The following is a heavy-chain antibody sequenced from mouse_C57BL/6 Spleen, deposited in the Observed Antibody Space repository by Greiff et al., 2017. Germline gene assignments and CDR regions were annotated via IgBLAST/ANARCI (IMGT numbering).Heavy chain of an antibody. D-gene: IGHD2-12*01. CDR2: ISDGGSYT. CDR1: GFTFSSYA. CDR3: ARASNDDDFDV. Sequence: EVKVVESGGGLVKPGGSLKLSCAASGFTFSSYAMSWVRQTPEKRLEWVATISDGGSYTYYPDNVKGRFTFSRDNAKNNLYLQMSHLKSEDTAMYYCARASNDDDFDVWGTGTTVTVSS. V-gene: IGHV5-4*03. J-gene: IGHJ1*03.